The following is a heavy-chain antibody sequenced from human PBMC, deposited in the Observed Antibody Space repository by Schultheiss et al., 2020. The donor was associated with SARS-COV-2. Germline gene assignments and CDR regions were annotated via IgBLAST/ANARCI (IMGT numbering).Heavy chain of an antibody. CDR2: IHHSGST. V-gene: IGHV4-38-2*01. CDR3: ARGRVSRAFDP. CDR1: DSSISSGYY. D-gene: IGHD6-13*01. J-gene: IGHJ5*02. Sequence: GSLRLSCGVSDSSISSGYYWGWIRQPPGKGLEWIGTIHHSGSTNYNPSLKSRVTISVDTSKNQFSLKLSSVTAADTVVYYCARGRVSRAFDPWGQGTLVTVSS.